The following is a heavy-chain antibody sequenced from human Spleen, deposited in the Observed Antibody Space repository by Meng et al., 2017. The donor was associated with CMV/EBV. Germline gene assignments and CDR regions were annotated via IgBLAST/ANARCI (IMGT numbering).Heavy chain of an antibody. CDR1: GFTFGDYA. J-gene: IGHJ6*02. V-gene: IGHV3-49*04. CDR3: TRDPDMDV. Sequence: GESLKISCTASGFTFGDYAMSWVRQAPGKGLEWVGCIRSKAYGGTTEYAASVKGRLTISRDDSKSIAYLKINSLKTEDTAVYYCTRDPDMDVWGQGTTVTVSS. CDR2: IRSKAYGGTT.